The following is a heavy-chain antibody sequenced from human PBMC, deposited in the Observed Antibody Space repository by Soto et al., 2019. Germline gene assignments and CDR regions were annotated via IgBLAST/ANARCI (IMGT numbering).Heavy chain of an antibody. V-gene: IGHV4-30-4*01. CDR2: IYYSGTT. J-gene: IGHJ4*02. CDR1: GGSISSDNYY. CDR3: ASTSYFDNSGSAY. Sequence: PSETLSLTCTVSGGSISSDNYYWSWIRQPPGKGLEWIGYIYYSGTTYYNPSLKSRVIISIDTSKNQFSLNLSSVTAAVTAVYYCASTSYFDNSGSAYWGQGTLVTVSS. D-gene: IGHD3-22*01.